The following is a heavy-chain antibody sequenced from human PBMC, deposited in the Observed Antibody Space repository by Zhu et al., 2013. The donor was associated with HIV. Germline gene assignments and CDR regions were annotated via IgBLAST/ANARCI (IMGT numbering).Heavy chain of an antibody. J-gene: IGHJ3*02. CDR1: GYTFTSYY. CDR2: INPSGGST. Sequence: QVQLVQSGAEVKKPGASVKVSCKASGYTFTSYYMHWVRQAPGQGLEWMGIINPSGGSTSYAQKFQGRVTMTRDTSTSTVYMELSSLRSEDTAVYYCASLGYCSSTSCRDEVDAFDIWGQGTMVTVSS. CDR3: ASLGYCSSTSCRDEVDAFDI. D-gene: IGHD2-2*01. V-gene: IGHV1-46*01.